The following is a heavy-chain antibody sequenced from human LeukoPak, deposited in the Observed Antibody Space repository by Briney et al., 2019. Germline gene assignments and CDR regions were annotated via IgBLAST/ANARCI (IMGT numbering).Heavy chain of an antibody. CDR3: ARARSGWWDPFDY. J-gene: IGHJ4*02. CDR2: IYYSGST. Sequence: SETLSLTCTVSGGSISSYYWSWIRQPPGKGLEWIGYIYYSGSTNYNPSLKSRVTISVDTSENQFSLKLSSVTAADTAVYYCARARSGWWDPFDYWGQGTLVTVSS. D-gene: IGHD6-19*01. V-gene: IGHV4-59*01. CDR1: GGSISSYY.